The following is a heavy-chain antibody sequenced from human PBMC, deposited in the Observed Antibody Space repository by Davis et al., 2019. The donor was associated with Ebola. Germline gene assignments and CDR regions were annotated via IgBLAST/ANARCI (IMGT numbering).Heavy chain of an antibody. CDR3: ERGRYITTPAL. Sequence: SVKVSCKASGDTFNNYSIRWVRQAPGQGLEWMGRIIPLLGVANYAPKFEGRITLTADTSTSTAYLELSSLKFEDTAVYYCERGRYITTPALWGQGTLVTVSS. CDR2: IIPLLGVA. CDR1: GDTFNNYS. D-gene: IGHD3-22*01. J-gene: IGHJ4*02. V-gene: IGHV1-69*02.